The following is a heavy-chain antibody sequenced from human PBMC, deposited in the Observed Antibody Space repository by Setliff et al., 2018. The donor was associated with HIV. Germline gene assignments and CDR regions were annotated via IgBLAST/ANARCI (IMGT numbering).Heavy chain of an antibody. V-gene: IGHV1-69*05. CDR1: GGTVSSYA. Sequence: GASVKVSCKASGGTVSSYAINWVRQAPGQGLEWMGGIIPISGPANYAQKFQDRVTITTDESTSTAYMELSSLKSEDTAVYYCARGFEVESSGWFDPWGQGTLVTVSS. J-gene: IGHJ5*02. D-gene: IGHD3-9*01. CDR2: IIPISGPA. CDR3: ARGFEVESSGWFDP.